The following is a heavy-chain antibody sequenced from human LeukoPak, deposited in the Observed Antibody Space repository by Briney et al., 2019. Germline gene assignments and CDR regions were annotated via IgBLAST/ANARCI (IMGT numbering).Heavy chain of an antibody. V-gene: IGHV4-39*07. CDR3: ARDRLQLQS. J-gene: IGHJ5*02. CDR2: IYYSGNT. D-gene: IGHD5-24*01. Sequence: PSETLSLTCTVSGGSILSSSYYWGWIRQPPGKGLEWIGSIYYSGNTDYNPSLKSRVTISVETSKNQFSLKLSSVTAADTAVYYCARDRLQLQSWGQGTLVTVSS. CDR1: GGSILSSSYY.